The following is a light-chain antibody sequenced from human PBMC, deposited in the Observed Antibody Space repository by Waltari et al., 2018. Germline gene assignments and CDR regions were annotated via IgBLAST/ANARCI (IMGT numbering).Light chain of an antibody. CDR3: QQYNNWPTWT. Sequence: EIVMTQSPATLSVSPGERATLSCRASQTVSSNLAWYQQKPGQAPRLLIYGASTRATDIPTRFSGSGSGTEFTLTISSLQSEDFALYYCQQYNNWPTWTFGQGTKVEIK. CDR2: GAS. V-gene: IGKV3-15*01. J-gene: IGKJ1*01. CDR1: QTVSSN.